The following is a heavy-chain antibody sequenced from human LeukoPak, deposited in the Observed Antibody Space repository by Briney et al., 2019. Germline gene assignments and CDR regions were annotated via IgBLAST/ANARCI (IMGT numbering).Heavy chain of an antibody. V-gene: IGHV4-61*02. J-gene: IGHJ4*02. Sequence: SETLSLTCTVSGGSISSGSSYWSWIRQPAGKGLEWIGRVYTSGSTNYNPSLKSRVTISVDTSKNQFSLKLSSVTAADTAVYYCAREKTYYDFWSGYYNPLDYWGQGTLVTVSS. D-gene: IGHD3-3*01. CDR1: GGSISSGSSY. CDR3: AREKTYYDFWSGYYNPLDY. CDR2: VYTSGST.